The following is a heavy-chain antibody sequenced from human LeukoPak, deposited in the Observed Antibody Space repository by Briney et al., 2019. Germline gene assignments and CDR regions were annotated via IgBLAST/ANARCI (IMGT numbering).Heavy chain of an antibody. D-gene: IGHD5-24*01. CDR3: ARDRAGYNY. CDR1: GFTFSNSL. J-gene: IGHJ4*02. CDR2: IDTDGSTT. Sequence: GGSLRLSCAASGFTFSNSLMHWVRQGPGKRLVWVARIDTDGSTTHYADSVKGRFTISRDNAKNTLYLQMNSLRAEDRAVYYCARDRAGYNYWGRGTLVTVSS. V-gene: IGHV3-74*01.